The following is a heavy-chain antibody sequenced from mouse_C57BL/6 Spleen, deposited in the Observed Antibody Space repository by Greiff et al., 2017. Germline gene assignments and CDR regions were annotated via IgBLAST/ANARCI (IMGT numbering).Heavy chain of an antibody. D-gene: IGHD2-3*01. CDR3: ARSGDGYSNAMDY. CDR2: IYPGDGDT. Sequence: VQLQQSGAELVKPGASVKISCKASGYAFSSYWMNWVKQRPGKGLEWIGQIYPGDGDTNYNGKFKGKATLTADKSSSTAYMQLSSLTSEDSAVYFCARSGDGYSNAMDYWGQGTSVTVSS. CDR1: GYAFSSYW. V-gene: IGHV1-80*01. J-gene: IGHJ4*01.